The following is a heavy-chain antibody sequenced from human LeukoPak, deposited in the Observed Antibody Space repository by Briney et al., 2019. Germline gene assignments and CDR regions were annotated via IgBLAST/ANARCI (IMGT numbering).Heavy chain of an antibody. D-gene: IGHD3-16*01. CDR3: EREQRGGLSADLGGLFASYYTYYYMDV. J-gene: IGHJ6*03. CDR2: INPTDGAT. Sequence: GASVKVSCKTSGYTFTMYYIHWVRQAPGQGLEWMGVINPTDGATTYAQGFQGRVTMTRDMSTTTVYMDLRSLSSDDPAVYFWEREQRGGLSADLGGLFASYYTYYYMDVWGRGTTVTVSS. V-gene: IGHV1-46*01. CDR1: GYTFTMYY.